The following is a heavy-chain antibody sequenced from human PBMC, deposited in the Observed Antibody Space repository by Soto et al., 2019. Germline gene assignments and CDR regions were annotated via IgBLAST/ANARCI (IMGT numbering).Heavy chain of an antibody. CDR1: GFTFNSNW. J-gene: IGHJ4*02. Sequence: GGSLRLSCAASGFTFNSNWMDWVRQAPGKGLEWVANINQDGSGKNYVDSVKGRFTISRDNAKNSLYLQMSSLTAEDSALYYCSKPLDYWGQGALVTVSS. CDR2: INQDGSGK. V-gene: IGHV3-7*01. CDR3: SKPLDY.